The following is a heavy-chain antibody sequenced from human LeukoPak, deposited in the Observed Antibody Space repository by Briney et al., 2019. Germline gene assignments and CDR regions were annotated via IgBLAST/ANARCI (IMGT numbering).Heavy chain of an antibody. D-gene: IGHD3-3*01. Sequence: SETLSLTCTVSGGSISSYYWSWIRQPAGKGLEWIGRIYTSGSTNYNPSLKSRVTMSVDTSKNQFSLKLSSVTAADTAVYYCAREQTNYDFWSSYYLGAFDYWGQGTLVTVSS. CDR3: AREQTNYDFWSSYYLGAFDY. V-gene: IGHV4-4*07. CDR2: IYTSGST. J-gene: IGHJ4*02. CDR1: GGSISSYY.